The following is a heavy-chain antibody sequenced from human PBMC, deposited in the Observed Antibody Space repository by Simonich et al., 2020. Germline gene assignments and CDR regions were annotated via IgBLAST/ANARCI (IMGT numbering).Heavy chain of an antibody. V-gene: IGHV1-18*01. D-gene: IGHD2-15*01. CDR2: ISANNGNT. CDR3: ARASRGTWWYYYFDY. J-gene: IGHJ4*02. Sequence: QVQLVQSGAEVKKPGASVKVSCKASGYTFTSYGISWVRQAPGQGLEGMGWISANNGNTNYAQKLQGRVTMTTDTSTSKAYMELRSLRSDDTAVYYCARASRGTWWYYYFDYWGQGTLVTVSS. CDR1: GYTFTSYG.